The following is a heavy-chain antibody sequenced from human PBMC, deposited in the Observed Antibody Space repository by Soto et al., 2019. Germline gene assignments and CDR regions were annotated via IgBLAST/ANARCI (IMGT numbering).Heavy chain of an antibody. CDR3: ARMATSGTLNWFDP. Sequence: PVKVSCNAAGYTFGDNDISWVRQATGQGLEWMGWMNPNSGNTGYAQKFQGRVSMTRNTSITTAYLELSSLRSDDTAIYYCARMATSGTLNWFDPWGQGTMVPVSS. J-gene: IGHJ5*02. V-gene: IGHV1-8*01. CDR2: MNPNSGNT. CDR1: GYTFGDND.